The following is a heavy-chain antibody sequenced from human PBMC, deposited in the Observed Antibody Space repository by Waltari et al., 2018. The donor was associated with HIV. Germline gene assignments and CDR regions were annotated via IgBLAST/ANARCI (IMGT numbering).Heavy chain of an antibody. CDR3: ATVLVRTSWVITTAPFDY. CDR2: IYSNATT. Sequence: EVQLVESGGGLIQPGGSLRLACAASGFAVINNYMSWVRQAPGKGLGWVSFIYSNATTYYADSVKGRFTISRDNSKNTLYLQMNSLRADDRAVYFCATVLVRTSWVITTAPFDYWGQGTLVTVSS. CDR1: GFAVINNY. D-gene: IGHD3-22*01. J-gene: IGHJ4*02. V-gene: IGHV3-53*01.